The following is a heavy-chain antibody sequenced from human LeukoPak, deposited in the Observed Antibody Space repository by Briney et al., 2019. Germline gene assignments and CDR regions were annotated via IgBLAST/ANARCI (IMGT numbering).Heavy chain of an antibody. V-gene: IGHV1-18*01. CDR2: ISGYQGST. D-gene: IGHD5-24*01. CDR1: GYTLTNYG. Sequence: ASVKVSCKASGYTLTNYGITWVRQAPGQGLEWMGWISGYQGSTKYAQNFQGRVTMTIDTSTSTAYMDLRSLRSDDTAIYFCARSDLGTITVGPFNYWGQGTLVAVSS. CDR3: ARSDLGTITVGPFNY. J-gene: IGHJ4*02.